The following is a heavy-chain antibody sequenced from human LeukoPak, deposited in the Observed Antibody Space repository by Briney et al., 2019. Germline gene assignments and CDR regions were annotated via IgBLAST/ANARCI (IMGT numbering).Heavy chain of an antibody. Sequence: PSETLSLTRTVSGGSVSSGSYYWSWIRQPPGKGLEWIGYIYYSGSTNYNPSLKSRVTISVDTSKNQFSLKLSSVTAADTAVYYCAGLVTTVTPIFDYWGQGTLVTVSS. CDR2: IYYSGST. J-gene: IGHJ4*02. V-gene: IGHV4-61*01. D-gene: IGHD4-17*01. CDR3: AGLVTTVTPIFDY. CDR1: GGSVSSGSYY.